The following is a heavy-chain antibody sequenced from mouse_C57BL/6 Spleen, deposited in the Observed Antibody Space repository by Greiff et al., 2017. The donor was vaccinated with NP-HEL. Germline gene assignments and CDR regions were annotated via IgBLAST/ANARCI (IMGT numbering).Heavy chain of an antibody. D-gene: IGHD2-10*02. Sequence: VKLMESGAELVRPGASVTLSCKASGYTFTDYEMHWVKQTPVHGLQWIGAIDPEAGGTAYNQQFKGKALLTADTSSSTAYRELRSLTSEDSAVYYCTRSLYVGYDYAMDYWGQGTSVTVSS. CDR2: IDPEAGGT. V-gene: IGHV1-15*01. CDR3: TRSLYVGYDYAMDY. J-gene: IGHJ4*01. CDR1: GYTFTDYE.